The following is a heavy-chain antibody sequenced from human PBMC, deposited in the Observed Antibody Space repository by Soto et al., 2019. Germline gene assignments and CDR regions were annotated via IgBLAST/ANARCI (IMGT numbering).Heavy chain of an antibody. CDR2: IKSKTDGGTT. CDR1: GLTFSNAW. V-gene: IGHV3-15*01. Sequence: PGGSLRLSCAASGLTFSNAWMSWVRQAPGKGLECVGRIKSKTDGGTTDYAAPVKGRFTISRDDSKNTLYLQMNSLKTEDTAVYYCTTNTERVYYYYYYGMDVWGQGTTVTVYS. J-gene: IGHJ6*02. CDR3: TTNTERVYYYYYYGMDV. D-gene: IGHD5-18*01.